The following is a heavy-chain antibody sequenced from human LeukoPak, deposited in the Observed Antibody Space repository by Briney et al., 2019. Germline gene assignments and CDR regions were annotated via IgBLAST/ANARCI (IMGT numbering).Heavy chain of an antibody. V-gene: IGHV3-13*01. Sequence: PGGSLRLSCAASGFTFSSYDMHWVRQATGKGLEWVSAIGTAGDTYYPGSVKGRFTISRENAKNSLYLQMDSLRAGDTAVYYCARGSGLDYGMDVWGQGTTVTVPS. D-gene: IGHD6-6*01. CDR1: GFTFSSYD. CDR2: IGTAGDT. J-gene: IGHJ6*02. CDR3: ARGSGLDYGMDV.